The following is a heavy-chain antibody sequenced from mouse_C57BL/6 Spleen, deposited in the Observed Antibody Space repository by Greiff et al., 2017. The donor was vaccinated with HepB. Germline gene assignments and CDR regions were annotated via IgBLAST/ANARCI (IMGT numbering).Heavy chain of an antibody. CDR3: ARDKDDGAHWYFDD. CDR1: GYAFSSSW. CDR2: IYPGDGDT. V-gene: IGHV1-82*01. D-gene: IGHD2-12*01. Sequence: VQLVESGPELVKPGASVKISCKASGYAFSSSWMNWVKQRPGKGLEWIGRIYPGDGDTNYNGKFKGKATLTADKSSSTAYMQLSSLTSEDSAVYFCARDKDDGAHWYFDDWGTGTTVTVSS. J-gene: IGHJ1*03.